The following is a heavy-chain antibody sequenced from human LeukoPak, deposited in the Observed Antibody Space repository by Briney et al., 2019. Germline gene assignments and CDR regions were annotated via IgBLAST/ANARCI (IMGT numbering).Heavy chain of an antibody. J-gene: IGHJ4*02. V-gene: IGHV3-7*01. Sequence: GGSLRLSCAASGFAFNNYWMMWVRQAPGKGLEWVANIREDGSEKNYVDSVKGRFTISRDNAKISLYLQMNSLRVEDTAVYYCATDRKVGTWDPRFDYWGQGTLVTVSS. D-gene: IGHD4-23*01. CDR1: GFAFNNYW. CDR3: ATDRKVGTWDPRFDY. CDR2: IREDGSEK.